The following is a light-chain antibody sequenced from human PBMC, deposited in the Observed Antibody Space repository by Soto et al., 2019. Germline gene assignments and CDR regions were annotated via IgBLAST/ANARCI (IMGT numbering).Light chain of an antibody. CDR1: QSIVTS. Sequence: DIQMTQSPSSLSASVGDRVTITCRASQSIVTSLNWYQQRPGKAPKLLIYGASNLQSGVPSRFSGSGSGTDFTLAISSLQPEDFATYYCQQGYNIPRTFGQGTKVEIK. CDR3: QQGYNIPRT. CDR2: GAS. J-gene: IGKJ1*01. V-gene: IGKV1-39*01.